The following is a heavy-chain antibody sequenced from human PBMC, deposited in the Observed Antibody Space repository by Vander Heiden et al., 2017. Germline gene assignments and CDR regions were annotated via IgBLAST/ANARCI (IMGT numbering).Heavy chain of an antibody. J-gene: IGHJ4*02. CDR3: ATLKPFDY. V-gene: IGHV1-2*02. Sequence: QVQLVQSGAEVKKPGASVKVSCKASGYTFTGYYMHWVRQAPGQGLEWMGWISPNRGDTIYAQKFQGRVTMIRETSINTAYMELNSLRSDDTAVYYCATLKPFDYWGQGTLVTVSS. CDR2: ISPNRGDT. CDR1: GYTFTGYY.